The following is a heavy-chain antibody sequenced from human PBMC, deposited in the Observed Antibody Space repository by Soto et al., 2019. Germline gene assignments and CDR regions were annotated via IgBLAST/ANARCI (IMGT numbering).Heavy chain of an antibody. J-gene: IGHJ3*02. D-gene: IGHD6-13*01. CDR2: ISTYNGNT. CDR1: GYTFTSYG. Sequence: QVQLVQSGAEVKKPGASVKVSCRASGYTFTSYGISWVRQAPGHGPEWMGRISTYNGNTNYVQKLQGRVTMTTDTSSNTAYLELRSLRYDDTAVDYCARDPGYSTTWHQAFDIWGQGTMVTVSS. V-gene: IGHV1-18*01. CDR3: ARDPGYSTTWHQAFDI.